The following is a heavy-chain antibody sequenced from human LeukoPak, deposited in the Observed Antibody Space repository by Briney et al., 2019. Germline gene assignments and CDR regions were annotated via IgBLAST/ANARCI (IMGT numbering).Heavy chain of an antibody. CDR2: IIPIFGTA. J-gene: IGHJ6*03. D-gene: IGHD6-13*01. V-gene: IGHV1-69*05. Sequence: SVTVSCKASGGTFSSYAISWVRQAPGQGLEWMGGIIPIFGTANYAQKFQGRVTITTDESTSTAYMELSSLRSEDTAVYYCARGPYSNNYYYYYMDVWGKGTTVTVSS. CDR1: GGTFSSYA. CDR3: ARGPYSNNYYYYYMDV.